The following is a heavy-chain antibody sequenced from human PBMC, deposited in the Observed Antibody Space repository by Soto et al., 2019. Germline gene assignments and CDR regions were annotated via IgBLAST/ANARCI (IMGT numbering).Heavy chain of an antibody. J-gene: IGHJ4*02. CDR3: ARNGFDTGWCFDY. CDR1: GYSISNGYS. V-gene: IGHV4-38-2*01. Sequence: SETLSLTCAVSGYSISNGYSWGWIRQPPGKGLEWIATIYHTGRSYYNPSLKSRFTISVNASNNQFSLKLTSVTAADTAVYYCARNGFDTGWCFDYWGQGALITVSS. CDR2: IYHTGRS. D-gene: IGHD6-19*01.